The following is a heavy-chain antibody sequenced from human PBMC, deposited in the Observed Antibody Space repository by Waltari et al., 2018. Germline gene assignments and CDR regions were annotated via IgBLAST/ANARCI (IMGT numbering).Heavy chain of an antibody. J-gene: IGHJ3*02. Sequence: EVQLVESGGGLVQPGGSLRLSCAATGFTLSDYWMSWVRQAPGKGPGWLANIKKDGGEEYYVDSVRGRFTISRDNAKISLYLQMNSLRPEDTAVYYCARDQWFGFDIWGQGTMVTVSS. V-gene: IGHV3-7*01. CDR3: ARDQWFGFDI. D-gene: IGHD3-22*01. CDR2: IKKDGGEE. CDR1: GFTLSDYW.